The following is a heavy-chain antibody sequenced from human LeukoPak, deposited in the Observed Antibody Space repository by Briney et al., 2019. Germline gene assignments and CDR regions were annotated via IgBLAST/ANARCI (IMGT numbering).Heavy chain of an antibody. D-gene: IGHD3-10*01. CDR1: GYTFTSYD. Sequence: ASVKVSCKASGYTFTSYDINWVRQATGQGLEWMGWINPNSGNTGYAQKFQGRVTITRNTSISTAYMELSSLRSEDTAVYYCAREGGLYYGWTFDPWSQGTLVTVSS. CDR2: INPNSGNT. CDR3: AREGGLYYGWTFDP. J-gene: IGHJ5*02. V-gene: IGHV1-8*03.